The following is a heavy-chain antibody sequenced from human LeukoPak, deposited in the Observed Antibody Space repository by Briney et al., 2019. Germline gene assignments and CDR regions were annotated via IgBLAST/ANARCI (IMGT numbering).Heavy chain of an antibody. CDR2: IYYSVST. D-gene: IGHD4-11*01. V-gene: IGHV4-30-4*01. CDR3: ARDDYSNPHWFDP. CDR1: GGSISSGDYY. J-gene: IGHJ5*02. Sequence: SETLSLTCTVSGGSISSGDYYRSWIRQPPGKGLEWIGYIYYSVSTYYNPSLKSRVTISVDTSKNQFSLKLSFVTAADTAVYYCARDDYSNPHWFDPWGQGTLVTVSS.